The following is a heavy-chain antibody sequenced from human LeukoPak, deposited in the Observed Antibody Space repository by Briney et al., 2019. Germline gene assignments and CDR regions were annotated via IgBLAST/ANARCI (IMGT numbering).Heavy chain of an antibody. CDR3: ARDARGYSYGFKGRPSTYYFDY. Sequence: SETLSLTCTVSGGSISSGGYYWSWIRQHPGKGLEWIGYIYYSGSTYYNPSLKSRVTISVDTSKNQLSLKLSSVTAADTAVYYCARDARGYSYGFKGRPSTYYFDYWGQGTLVTVSS. CDR1: GGSISSGGYY. V-gene: IGHV4-31*03. CDR2: IYYSGST. J-gene: IGHJ4*02. D-gene: IGHD5-18*01.